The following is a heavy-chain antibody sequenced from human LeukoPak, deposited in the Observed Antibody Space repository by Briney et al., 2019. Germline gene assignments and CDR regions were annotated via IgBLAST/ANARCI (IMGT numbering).Heavy chain of an antibody. CDR3: AARGYSGYGAVVY. J-gene: IGHJ4*02. Sequence: GASVKVSCKASGGTFSSYTISWVRQAPGQGREWMGRIIPILCIANYAQKFQGRVTITADKSTSTAYMELSSLRSEDTAVYYCAARGYSGYGAVVYWGQGTLVTVSS. D-gene: IGHD5-12*01. CDR2: IIPILCIA. V-gene: IGHV1-69*02. CDR1: GGTFSSYT.